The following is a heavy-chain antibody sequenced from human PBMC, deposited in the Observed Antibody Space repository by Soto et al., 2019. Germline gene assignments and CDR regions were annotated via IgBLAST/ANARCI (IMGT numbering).Heavy chain of an antibody. V-gene: IGHV5-51*01. J-gene: IGHJ6*02. CDR3: ARRGYTIFGVVTRTGDYYYGMDV. Sequence: PGESLKISCKGSGYSFTSYWIGWVRQMPGKGLEWMGIIYPGDSDTRYSPSFQGQVTISADKSISTAYLQWSSLKASDTAMYYCARRGYTIFGVVTRTGDYYYGMDVWGQGTTVTVSS. CDR1: GYSFTSYW. CDR2: IYPGDSDT. D-gene: IGHD3-3*01.